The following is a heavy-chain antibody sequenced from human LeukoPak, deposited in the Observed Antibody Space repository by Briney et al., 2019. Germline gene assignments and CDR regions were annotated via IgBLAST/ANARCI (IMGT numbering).Heavy chain of an antibody. V-gene: IGHV4-34*01. D-gene: IGHD1-26*01. Sequence: SEPLSLTCAVYGGSFSGYYWSWIRQPPGKGLEWIGEINHSGSTNYNPSLKSRVTISVDTSKNQFSLKLSSVTAADTAVYFCARLFGIVGANNWFDPWGQGTLVTVSS. CDR1: GGSFSGYY. CDR3: ARLFGIVGANNWFDP. CDR2: INHSGST. J-gene: IGHJ5*02.